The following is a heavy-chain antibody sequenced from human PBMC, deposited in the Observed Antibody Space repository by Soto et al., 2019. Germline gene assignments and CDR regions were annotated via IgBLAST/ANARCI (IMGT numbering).Heavy chain of an antibody. D-gene: IGHD2-8*02. V-gene: IGHV3-30*03. CDR2: ISRDGGTK. CDR1: GVTVSNYG. Sequence: QVQLVESGGGVVQPGRSLRLSCAVSGVTVSNYGMHWVRQAPGKGLEWVAVISRDGGTKYYADSVKGRFTISRDNSRNTLFLEMNSLRSDDMAVYYCTGEVASGYWGQRTLVTVSS. CDR3: TGEVASGY. J-gene: IGHJ4*02.